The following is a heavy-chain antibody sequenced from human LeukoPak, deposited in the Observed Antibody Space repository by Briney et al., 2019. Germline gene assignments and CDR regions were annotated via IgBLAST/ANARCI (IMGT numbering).Heavy chain of an antibody. Sequence: GGSLRLSCAPSGFTFRNYAMHWVRQAPGKGLEWVAVISYAGSNEHYADSVKGRFTISRDNSKNTLYLQMNSLRAEDTAVYYCARGPSARFFGVAKGAFDIWGQGTMVTVSS. J-gene: IGHJ3*02. D-gene: IGHD3-3*01. CDR2: ISYAGSNE. CDR3: ARGPSARFFGVAKGAFDI. CDR1: GFTFRNYA. V-gene: IGHV3-30*04.